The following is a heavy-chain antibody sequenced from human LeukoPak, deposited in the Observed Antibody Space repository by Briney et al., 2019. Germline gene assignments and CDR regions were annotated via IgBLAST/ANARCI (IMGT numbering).Heavy chain of an antibody. CDR3: VKDPKDGYARFDW. Sequence: GGSLRLSCAASGFTVSNNHMNWVRQTPGKGLEWVSLIHSDGRTPYADPVKGRVTSSRVRSKNTLDLQMDSLGTEGTAVYFCVKDPKDGYARFDWRGEGTLVTVS. V-gene: IGHV3-53*05. J-gene: IGHJ4*02. CDR2: IHSDGRT. CDR1: GFTVSNNH. D-gene: IGHD5-24*01.